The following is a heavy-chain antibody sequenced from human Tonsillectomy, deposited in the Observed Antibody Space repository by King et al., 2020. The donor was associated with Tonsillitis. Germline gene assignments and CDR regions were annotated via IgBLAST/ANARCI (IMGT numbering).Heavy chain of an antibody. J-gene: IGHJ4*01. Sequence: TLKESGPTLVKSRQTLTLTCTFSGFSLSTSGVGVGWIRQPPGKALEWLALIYWDDEKRYSPSLKSRLTITKDTSKNEVVLTMTNMDPVDTATYYCAHRLDYYDSSGYYRYWGHGTLVTVSS. V-gene: IGHV2-5*02. CDR2: IYWDDEK. D-gene: IGHD3-22*01. CDR1: GFSLSTSGVG. CDR3: AHRLDYYDSSGYYRY.